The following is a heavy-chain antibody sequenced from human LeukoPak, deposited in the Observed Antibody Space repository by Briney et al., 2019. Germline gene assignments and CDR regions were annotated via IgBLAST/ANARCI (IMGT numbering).Heavy chain of an antibody. CDR3: AKGSSYMIVVVIFDY. CDR1: GFTFSSYA. Sequence: GGSLRLSCAASGFTFSSYAMSWVRQAPGKGLEWVSAISGSGGSTYYADSVKGRFTISRDNSKSTLYLQMNSLRAEDTAVYYCAKGSSYMIVVVIFDYWGQGTLVTVSS. J-gene: IGHJ4*02. CDR2: ISGSGGST. D-gene: IGHD3-22*01. V-gene: IGHV3-23*01.